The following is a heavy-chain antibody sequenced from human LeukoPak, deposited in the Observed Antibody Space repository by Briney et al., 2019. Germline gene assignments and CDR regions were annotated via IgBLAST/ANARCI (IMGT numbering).Heavy chain of an antibody. CDR3: ARRSHCTGGSCYPV. CDR1: SDSMTSSTHY. D-gene: IGHD2-15*01. J-gene: IGHJ6*02. V-gene: IGHV4-39*01. Sequence: SETLSLTCTVSSDSMTSSTHYWVWIRQPPGKGLEWIGSIYYDGSTYYNPSLKSRVTISQDTSKNQFSLKVSSVTAADTAVYHCARRSHCTGGSCYPVWGQGTTVTVSS. CDR2: IYYDGST.